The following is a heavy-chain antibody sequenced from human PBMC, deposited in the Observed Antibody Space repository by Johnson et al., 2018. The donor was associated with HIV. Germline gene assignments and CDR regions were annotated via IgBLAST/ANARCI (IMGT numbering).Heavy chain of an antibody. CDR3: AREGGRTRGDAFDI. D-gene: IGHD1-26*01. Sequence: VQLVEPGGGVVQPGRSLRLSCAASGFTFSSYAMHWVRQAPGKGLEWVAVISYDGSNKYYADSVKGRFTISRDNSKNTLYLQMNSMRAEDTAVYYCAREGGRTRGDAFDIWGQGTMVTVSS. CDR1: GFTFSSYA. J-gene: IGHJ3*02. V-gene: IGHV3-30*04. CDR2: ISYDGSNK.